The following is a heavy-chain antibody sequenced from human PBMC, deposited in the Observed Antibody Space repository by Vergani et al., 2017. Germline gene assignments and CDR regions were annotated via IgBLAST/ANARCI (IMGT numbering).Heavy chain of an antibody. CDR1: GFTFSDHY. D-gene: IGHD3-9*01. J-gene: IGHJ6*02. CDR3: ARETDTGSSVSYNYYGMDV. Sequence: QVQLVESGGGLVKPGGSLRLSCAASGFTFSDHYMSWVRQAPGKGLEWISYMSSGDSIYYAGSVKGRFTVSRDNTKNTLYLQMNSLRAEDTAVYYCARETDTGSSVSYNYYGMDVWGQGTTVSVSS. V-gene: IGHV3-11*04. CDR2: MSSGDSI.